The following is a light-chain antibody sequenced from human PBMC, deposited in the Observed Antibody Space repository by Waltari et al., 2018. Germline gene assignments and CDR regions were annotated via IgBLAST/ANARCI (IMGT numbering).Light chain of an antibody. Sequence: EIVMTQSPATLSVSPGDTASLSCRASQSVSSNLAWYQHKPGQAPRILIYGAYTRATGIPARFSGSGSGTEFTLTISSLQSEDFAVYYCQQYNNWPPYTFGQGTKLEIK. CDR2: GAY. CDR1: QSVSSN. CDR3: QQYNNWPPYT. J-gene: IGKJ2*01. V-gene: IGKV3-15*01.